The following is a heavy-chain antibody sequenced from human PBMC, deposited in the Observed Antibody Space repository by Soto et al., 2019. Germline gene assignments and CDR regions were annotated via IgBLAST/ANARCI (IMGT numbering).Heavy chain of an antibody. D-gene: IGHD3-3*01. J-gene: IGHJ4*02. CDR1: GGSISSGDYY. V-gene: IGHV4-30-4*01. CDR3: ARDRAGRFLEWLFPDY. Sequence: QVQLQESGPGLVKPSQTLSLTCTVSGGSISSGDYYWSWIRQPPGKGLEWIGYIYYSGSTYYNPSLKSRVTISVDTSKNQFSLKLSSVTAADTAVYYCARDRAGRFLEWLFPDYWGQGTLVTVSS. CDR2: IYYSGST.